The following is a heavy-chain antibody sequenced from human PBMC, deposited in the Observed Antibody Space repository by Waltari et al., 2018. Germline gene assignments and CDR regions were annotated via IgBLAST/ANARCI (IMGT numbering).Heavy chain of an antibody. CDR2: IKQDGSER. CDR1: GFIFSSYW. J-gene: IGHJ4*02. V-gene: IGHV3-7*03. CDR3: LRDRRGPALFDS. D-gene: IGHD2-2*01. Sequence: EVQVVESGGGLVQPGGSLRLSCEGPGFIFSSYWMSWVRQAPGKGLEWVGNIKQDGSERNYVDSVKGRFTISRDNAKNSVFLQMISLRAEDTAVYYCLRDRRGPALFDSWGQGTLVTVSS.